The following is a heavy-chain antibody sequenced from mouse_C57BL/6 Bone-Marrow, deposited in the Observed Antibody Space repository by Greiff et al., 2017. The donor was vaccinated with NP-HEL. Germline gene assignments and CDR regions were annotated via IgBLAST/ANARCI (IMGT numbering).Heavy chain of an antibody. Sequence: EVQLQQSGPELVKPGASVKMSCKASGYTFTDYNMHWVKQSHGKSLEWIGYINPNNGGTSYNQKFKGKATLTVNKSSSTAYMELRSLTSEDSAVYYCAKTAQATDAMDYWGQGTSVTVSS. D-gene: IGHD3-2*02. CDR1: GYTFTDYN. J-gene: IGHJ4*01. CDR2: INPNNGGT. V-gene: IGHV1-22*01. CDR3: AKTAQATDAMDY.